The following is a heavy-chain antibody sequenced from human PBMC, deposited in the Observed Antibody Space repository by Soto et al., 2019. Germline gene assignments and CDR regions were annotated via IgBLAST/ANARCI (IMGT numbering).Heavy chain of an antibody. Sequence: SETLSLTCTVSGGSISSGGYYWSWIRQHPGKGLEWIAHIHHSGGTNYNPSLRSRVTISVDTSNNHFSLKLNSVTAADTAVYYCARAVLVEPGAMAQWHYGLDVWGQGTTVTVSS. CDR2: IHHSGGT. V-gene: IGHV4-31*03. CDR1: GGSISSGGYY. J-gene: IGHJ6*02. D-gene: IGHD2-2*01. CDR3: ARAVLVEPGAMAQWHYGLDV.